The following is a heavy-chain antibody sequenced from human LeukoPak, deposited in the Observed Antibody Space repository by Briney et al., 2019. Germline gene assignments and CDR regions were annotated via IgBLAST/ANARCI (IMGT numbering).Heavy chain of an antibody. V-gene: IGHV3-15*01. CDR3: TTELSGDYFDY. CDR1: GFTFSNAW. CDR2: IKSKPDGGTT. Sequence: GGSLRLSCAASGFTFSNAWMSWVRQAPGKGLEWVGRIKSKPDGGTTDCAAPVKGRFTISRDDSKNTLYLQMNSLKTEDTAVYYCTTELSGDYFDYWGQGTLVTVSS. D-gene: IGHD3-10*01. J-gene: IGHJ4*02.